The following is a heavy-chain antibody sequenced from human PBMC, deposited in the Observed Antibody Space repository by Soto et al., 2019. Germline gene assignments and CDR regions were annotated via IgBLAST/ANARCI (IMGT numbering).Heavy chain of an antibody. J-gene: IGHJ4*02. V-gene: IGHV3-11*01. D-gene: IGHD4-4*01. Sequence: GGSLRLSCAASGFTFSDYYMSWIRQAPGKGLEWASYISSSGSTIYYADSVKGRFTISRDNAKNSLYLQMNSLRAEDTAVYYCARVVGGSTVTQSYFDYCGQGTLVTVSS. CDR3: ARVVGGSTVTQSYFDY. CDR1: GFTFSDYY. CDR2: ISSSGSTI.